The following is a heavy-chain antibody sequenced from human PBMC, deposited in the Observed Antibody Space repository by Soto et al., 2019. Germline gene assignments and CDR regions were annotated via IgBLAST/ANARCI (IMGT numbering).Heavy chain of an antibody. CDR1: GFTFSSYG. D-gene: IGHD1-26*01. CDR3: ARDFGSKSYFNFDY. J-gene: IGHJ4*02. Sequence: SGGSLRLSCAASGFTFSSYGMHWVRQAPGKGLEWVAVIWYDGSNKYYADSVKGRFTISRDNSKNTLYLQMNSLRAEDTAVYYCARDFGSKSYFNFDYWGQGTLVTVSS. V-gene: IGHV3-33*01. CDR2: IWYDGSNK.